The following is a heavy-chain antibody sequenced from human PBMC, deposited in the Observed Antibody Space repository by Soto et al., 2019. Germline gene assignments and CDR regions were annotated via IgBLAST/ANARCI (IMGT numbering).Heavy chain of an antibody. J-gene: IGHJ3*01. Sequence: QALLEQSGAEMKKPGASLTVSCKASAGTFNSYAISWVRQAPGQGLEWMGGIIPIFGITNYAQKFQDRLTLTADKVTDTAYMELISLTSDDTAVYYCARDGVGPCAGTCTLNAFDLWGRGTSVTVSS. CDR2: IIPIFGIT. V-gene: IGHV1-69*17. CDR3: ARDGVGPCAGTCTLNAFDL. D-gene: IGHD3-3*01. CDR1: AGTFNSYA.